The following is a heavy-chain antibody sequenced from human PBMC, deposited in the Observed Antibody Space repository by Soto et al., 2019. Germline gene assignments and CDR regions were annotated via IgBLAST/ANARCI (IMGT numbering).Heavy chain of an antibody. CDR1: GFTFSTYS. J-gene: IGHJ6*02. Sequence: GGSLRLSCAASGFTFSTYSMNWVRQAPGKGLEWVSGISWNSGSIGYADSVKGRFTISRDNAKNSLYLQMNSLRAEDTALYYCAKDRGYCISTSCPNGMDVWGQGTTVTVSS. D-gene: IGHD2-2*01. CDR3: AKDRGYCISTSCPNGMDV. V-gene: IGHV3-9*01. CDR2: ISWNSGSI.